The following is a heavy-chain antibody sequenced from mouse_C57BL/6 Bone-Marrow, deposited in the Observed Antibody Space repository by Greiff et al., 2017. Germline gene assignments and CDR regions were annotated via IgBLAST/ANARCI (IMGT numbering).Heavy chain of an antibody. CDR2: IHPNSGST. D-gene: IGHD1-1*01. J-gene: IGHJ3*01. Sequence: QQPGAELVKPGASVKLSCKASGYTFTSYWMHWVKQRPGQGLEWIGMIHPNSGSTNYNEKFKSKATLTVDKSSSTAYMQLSSLTSEDSAVYYCARTTTVVAPPWFAYWGQGTLVTVSA. V-gene: IGHV1-64*01. CDR3: ARTTTVVAPPWFAY. CDR1: GYTFTSYW.